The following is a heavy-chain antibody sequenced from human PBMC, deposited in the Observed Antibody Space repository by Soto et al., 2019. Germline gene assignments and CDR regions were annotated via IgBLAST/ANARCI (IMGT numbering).Heavy chain of an antibody. CDR1: GYTFTSYG. Sequence: GASVKVSCKASGYTFTSYGISWVRQAPGQGLEWMGWISAYNGNTKYAQKLQGRVTMTTDTSTSTAYMELRSLRSDDTVVYYCARGVGSGSYYNQYNWFDPWGQGTLVTVS. V-gene: IGHV1-18*01. D-gene: IGHD3-10*01. J-gene: IGHJ5*02. CDR2: ISAYNGNT. CDR3: ARGVGSGSYYNQYNWFDP.